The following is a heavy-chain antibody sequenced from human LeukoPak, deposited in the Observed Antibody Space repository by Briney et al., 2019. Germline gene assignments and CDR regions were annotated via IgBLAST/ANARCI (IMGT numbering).Heavy chain of an antibody. CDR3: ARSDFWSGYHRGYFDY. D-gene: IGHD3-3*01. CDR1: GCTFSSYW. J-gene: IGHJ4*02. Sequence: GGSLRLSCAASGCTFSSYWMSWVRQAPGKGLEWVAKIKQDGSGKYYVDSVKGRFTISRDNAENSLYLQMNSLRVEDTAVYYCARSDFWSGYHRGYFDYWGQGTLVTVSS. V-gene: IGHV3-7*05. CDR2: IKQDGSGK.